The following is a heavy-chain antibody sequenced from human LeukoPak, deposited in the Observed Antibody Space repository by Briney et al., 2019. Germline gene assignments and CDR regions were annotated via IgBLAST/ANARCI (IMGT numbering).Heavy chain of an antibody. V-gene: IGHV3-30*18. CDR2: ISYDGSNK. J-gene: IGHJ6*02. Sequence: GGSLRLSCAASGFTFSSYGVHWVRQAPGKGLEWVAVISYDGSNKYYADSVKGRFTISRDNSKNTLYLQMNSLRAEDTAVYYCAKDRPLGDPPRDYNYDMDVWGQGTTVTVSS. CDR1: GFTFSSYG. CDR3: AKDRPLGDPPRDYNYDMDV. D-gene: IGHD2-21*02.